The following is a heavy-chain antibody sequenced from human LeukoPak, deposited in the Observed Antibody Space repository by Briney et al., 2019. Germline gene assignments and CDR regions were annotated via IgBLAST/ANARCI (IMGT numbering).Heavy chain of an antibody. CDR2: IIPIFGTA. V-gene: IGHV1-69*13. D-gene: IGHD6-19*01. CDR1: GGTFSSYA. Sequence: SVKVSCKASGGTFSSYAISWVRQAPGKELEWTGGIIPIFGTANYAQKFQGRVTITADESTSTAYMELSSLRSEDTAVYYCARARQWLVLGDAFDIWGQGTMVTVSS. CDR3: ARARQWLVLGDAFDI. J-gene: IGHJ3*02.